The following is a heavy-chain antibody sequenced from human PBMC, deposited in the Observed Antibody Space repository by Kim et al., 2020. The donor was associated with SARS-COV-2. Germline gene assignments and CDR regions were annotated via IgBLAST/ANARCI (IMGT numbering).Heavy chain of an antibody. V-gene: IGHV5-51*01. J-gene: IGHJ6*02. Sequence: GESLKISCKGSGYSFTSYWIGWVRQMPGKGLEWMGIIYPGDSDTRYSPSFQGQVTISADKSISTAYLQWSSLKASDTAMYYCARCPFLGDPNCSSTSCYLQSLYYYYGMDVWGQGTTVTVSS. D-gene: IGHD2-2*01. CDR1: GYSFTSYW. CDR3: ARCPFLGDPNCSSTSCYLQSLYYYYGMDV. CDR2: IYPGDSDT.